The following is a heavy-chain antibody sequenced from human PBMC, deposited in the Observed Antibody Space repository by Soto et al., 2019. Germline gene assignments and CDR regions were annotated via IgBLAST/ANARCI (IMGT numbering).Heavy chain of an antibody. Sequence: PSETLSLTCTVSGGSISSGDYYWSWIRQPPGKGLEWIGYIYYSGSTYYNPSLKSRVTISVDTSKNQFSLNLTSVTAADTAVYFCARGRYCLSGDCFPNWFDPWGQGTLVTVSS. CDR2: IYYSGST. CDR3: ARGRYCLSGDCFPNWFDP. CDR1: GGSISSGDYY. D-gene: IGHD2-21*02. J-gene: IGHJ5*02. V-gene: IGHV4-30-4*01.